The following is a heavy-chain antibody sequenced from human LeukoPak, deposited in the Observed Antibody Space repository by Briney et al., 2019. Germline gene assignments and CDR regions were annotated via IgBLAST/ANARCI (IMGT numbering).Heavy chain of an antibody. J-gene: IGHJ3*02. CDR2: ISSSGSTI. CDR1: GFTFSSYE. CDR3: AREVFTKRGIYDSSGSNAFDI. V-gene: IGHV3-48*03. Sequence: PGGSLRLSCAASGFTFSSYEMNWVRQAPGKGLEWVSYISSSGSTIYYADSVKGRFTISRDNAKNSLYLQMNSLRAEDTAVYYCAREVFTKRGIYDSSGSNAFDIWGQGTMVTVSS. D-gene: IGHD3-22*01.